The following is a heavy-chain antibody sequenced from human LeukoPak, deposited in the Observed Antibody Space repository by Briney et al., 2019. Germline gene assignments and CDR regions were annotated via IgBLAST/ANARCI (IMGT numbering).Heavy chain of an antibody. V-gene: IGHV3-66*02. CDR1: GFTFSSYA. D-gene: IGHD3-22*01. J-gene: IGHJ3*02. CDR3: ARDDYYDSSII. CDR2: IYSGGST. Sequence: GGSLRLSCAASGFTFSSYAMSWVRQAPGKGLEWVSVIYSGGSTYYADSVKGRFTISRDNSKNTLYLQMNSLRAEDTAVYYCARDDYYDSSIIWGQGTMVTVSS.